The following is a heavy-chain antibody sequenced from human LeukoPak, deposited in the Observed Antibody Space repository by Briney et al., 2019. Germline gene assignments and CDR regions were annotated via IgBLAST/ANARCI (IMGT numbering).Heavy chain of an antibody. V-gene: IGHV3-66*01. CDR1: GFTVSSNY. CDR2: IYSGGST. CDR3: AKTPRTGTKVSYYMDV. D-gene: IGHD1-7*01. Sequence: GGSLRLSCAASGFTVSSNYMSWVRQAPGKGLEWVSVIYSGGSTYYADSVKGRFTISRDNSKNTLYLQMNSLRAEDTAVYYCAKTPRTGTKVSYYMDVWGKGTTVTVSS. J-gene: IGHJ6*03.